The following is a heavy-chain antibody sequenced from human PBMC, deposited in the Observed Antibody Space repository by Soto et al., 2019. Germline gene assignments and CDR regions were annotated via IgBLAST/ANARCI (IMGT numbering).Heavy chain of an antibody. V-gene: IGHV3-23*01. CDR3: AKAQLLWFGEFPPDYFDY. J-gene: IGHJ4*02. CDR2: ISGSGGST. D-gene: IGHD3-10*01. CDR1: GFTFSSYA. Sequence: EVQLLESGGGLGQPGGSLRLSCAASGFTFSSYAMSWVRQAPGKGLEWVSAISGSGGSTYYADSVKGRFTISRDNSKNTLYLQMNSLRAEDTAVYYCAKAQLLWFGEFPPDYFDYWGQGTLVTVSS.